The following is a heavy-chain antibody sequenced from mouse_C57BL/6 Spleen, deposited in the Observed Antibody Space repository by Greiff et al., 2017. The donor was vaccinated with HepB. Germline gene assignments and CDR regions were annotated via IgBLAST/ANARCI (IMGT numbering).Heavy chain of an antibody. CDR3: ARAPLYYGSSYGYFDV. Sequence: EVKLLESGPGLVKPSQSLSLTCSVTGYSITSGYYWNWIRQFPGNKLEWMGYISYDGSNNYNPSLKNRISITRDTSKNQFFLKLNSVTTEDTATYYCARAPLYYGSSYGYFDVWSTGTTVTVSS. V-gene: IGHV3-6*01. CDR2: ISYDGSN. D-gene: IGHD1-1*01. J-gene: IGHJ1*03. CDR1: GYSITSGYY.